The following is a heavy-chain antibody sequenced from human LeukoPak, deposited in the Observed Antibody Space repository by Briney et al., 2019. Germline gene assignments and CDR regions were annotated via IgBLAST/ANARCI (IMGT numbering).Heavy chain of an antibody. CDR2: ISYDGSNK. J-gene: IGHJ6*02. Sequence: GRSLRLFCAASGFTFSSYAMHWVRQAPGKGLEWVAVISYDGSNKYYADSVKGRFTISRDNSKNTLYLQMNSLRAEDTAVYYCARVDQLELQSDYYYYGMDVWGQGTTVTVSS. CDR1: GFTFSSYA. CDR3: ARVDQLELQSDYYYYGMDV. D-gene: IGHD1-7*01. V-gene: IGHV3-30-3*01.